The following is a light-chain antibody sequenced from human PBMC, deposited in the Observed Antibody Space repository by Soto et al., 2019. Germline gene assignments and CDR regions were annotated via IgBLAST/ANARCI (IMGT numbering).Light chain of an antibody. Sequence: DIQMTQSPSSLSASVGDRVTITCQASQDISNYLNWYQQKPGKAPKLLIYDASNLETGVPSRFSGSGSGTDFTFTISSLQPEDIETYYCQQYDNLPRGNTFGQGTKLEIK. V-gene: IGKV1-33*01. CDR1: QDISNY. CDR2: DAS. J-gene: IGKJ2*01. CDR3: QQYDNLPRGNT.